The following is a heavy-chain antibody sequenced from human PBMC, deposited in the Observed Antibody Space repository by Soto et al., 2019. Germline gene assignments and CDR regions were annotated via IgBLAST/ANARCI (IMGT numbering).Heavy chain of an antibody. J-gene: IGHJ6*02. D-gene: IGHD4-17*01. CDR2: ISYDGSNK. CDR3: ARGASLRHYYYGMDV. Sequence: GGSLRLSCAASGFTFSSYAMHWVRQAPGKGLEWVAVISYDGSNKYYADSVKGRFTISRDNSKNTLYLQMNSLRAEDTAVYYCARGASLRHYYYGMDVWGQGTTVTVSS. CDR1: GFTFSSYA. V-gene: IGHV3-30-3*01.